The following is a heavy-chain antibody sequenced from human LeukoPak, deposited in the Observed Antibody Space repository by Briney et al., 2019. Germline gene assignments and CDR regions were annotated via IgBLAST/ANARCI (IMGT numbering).Heavy chain of an antibody. CDR1: GGSFSGYY. D-gene: IGHD6-13*01. CDR3: ARDQGSSSPWGY. Sequence: PSETLSLTCAVYGGSFSGYYWSWIRQPPGKGLEWIGEINHSGSTNYNPSLKSRVTISVDTSKNQFSLKLSSVTAADTAVYYCARDQGSSSPWGYWGQGTLVTVSS. V-gene: IGHV4-34*01. J-gene: IGHJ4*02. CDR2: INHSGST.